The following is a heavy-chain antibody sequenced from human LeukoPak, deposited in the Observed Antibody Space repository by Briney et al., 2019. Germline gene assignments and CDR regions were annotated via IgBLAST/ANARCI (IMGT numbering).Heavy chain of an antibody. CDR1: GGSISSYY. Sequence: SETLSPTCTVSGGSISSYYWSWIRQPPGKGLEWIGYIYYSGSTNYNPSLKSRVTISVDTSKNQFSLKLSSVTAADTAVYYCAREDRFYDFWSGRSFDYWGQGTLVTVSS. D-gene: IGHD3-3*01. V-gene: IGHV4-59*01. CDR2: IYYSGST. J-gene: IGHJ4*02. CDR3: AREDRFYDFWSGRSFDY.